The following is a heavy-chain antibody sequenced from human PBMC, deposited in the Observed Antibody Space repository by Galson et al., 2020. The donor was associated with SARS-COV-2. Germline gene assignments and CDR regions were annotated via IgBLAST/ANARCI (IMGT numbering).Heavy chain of an antibody. CDR3: ARGWAGESGYGMDV. CDR2: IDAGKGNT. J-gene: IGHJ6*02. Sequence: ASVKVSCKASGYTFTNYAMHWVRQGPGQRLEWLGWIDAGKGNTKNSQKFQGRVTITRDASATTAYMELSSLRSEDTAVYYCARGWAGESGYGMDVWGQGTTVTVSS. V-gene: IGHV1-3*01. D-gene: IGHD1-26*01. CDR1: GYTFTNYA.